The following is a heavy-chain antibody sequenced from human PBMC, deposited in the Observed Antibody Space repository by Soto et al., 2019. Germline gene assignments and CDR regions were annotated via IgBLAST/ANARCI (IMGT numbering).Heavy chain of an antibody. Sequence: SGKVCCEASGGTFSSYAISWVRQAPGQGLEWMGGIIPIFGTANYAQKFQGRVTITADESTSTAYMELSSLRSEDTAVYYCASSLFGSGSYPYWGQGTLVTDSS. J-gene: IGHJ4*02. CDR3: ASSLFGSGSYPY. CDR1: GGTFSSYA. CDR2: IIPIFGTA. D-gene: IGHD3-10*01. V-gene: IGHV1-69*13.